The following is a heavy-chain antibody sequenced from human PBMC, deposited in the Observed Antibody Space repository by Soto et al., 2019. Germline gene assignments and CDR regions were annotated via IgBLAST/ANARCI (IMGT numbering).Heavy chain of an antibody. Sequence: ITLKESGPTLVKPTQTLTLTCTFSGFSLNTGGVGVGWVRQPRGKAMEWLALIYWDDDERYRPSLRSRLNITKDTNNDQVVLTKTNMDPEDTATYYCVRNWRYYGGDYYYGMDAWGQGTTVTVSS. D-gene: IGHD3-10*01. CDR3: VRNWRYYGGDYYYGMDA. CDR1: GFSLNTGGVG. CDR2: IYWDDDE. V-gene: IGHV2-5*02. J-gene: IGHJ6*02.